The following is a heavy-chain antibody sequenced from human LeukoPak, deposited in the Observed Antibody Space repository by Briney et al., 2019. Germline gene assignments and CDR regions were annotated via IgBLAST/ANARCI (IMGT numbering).Heavy chain of an antibody. CDR1: GYTFTSYD. CDR3: ARDPSPRSGSYYTLIDY. V-gene: IGHV1-69*04. Sequence: SVKVSCKASGYTFTSYDINWVRQATGQGLEWMGRIIPILGIANYAQKFQGRVTITADKSTSTAYMELSSLRSEDTAVYYCARDPSPRSGSYYTLIDYWGQGTLVTVSS. D-gene: IGHD3-10*01. J-gene: IGHJ4*02. CDR2: IIPILGIA.